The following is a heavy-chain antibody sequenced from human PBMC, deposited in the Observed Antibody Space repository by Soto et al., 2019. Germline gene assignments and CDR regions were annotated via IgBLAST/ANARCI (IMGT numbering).Heavy chain of an antibody. CDR2: IYYSGST. J-gene: IGHJ4*02. V-gene: IGHV4-61*01. D-gene: IGHD5-12*01. CDR1: GGSVSSGSYY. CDR3: ARDRDGYISY. Sequence: SETLSLTCTVSGGSVSSGSYYWSWIRQPPGKGLEWIGYIYYSGSTNYNPSLKSRVTISVDTSKNQFSLKLSSVTAADTAVYHCARDRDGYISYWGQGTLVTVSS.